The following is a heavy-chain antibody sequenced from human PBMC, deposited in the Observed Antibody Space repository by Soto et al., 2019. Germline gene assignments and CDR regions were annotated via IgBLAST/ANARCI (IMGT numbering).Heavy chain of an antibody. Sequence: GGSLRLSCAASGFTFSSYAMSWVRQAPGKGLEWVSAISGSGGSTYYADSVKGRFTISRDNSKNTLYLQMSSLRAEDTAVYYCAKEGSDYDFWSGYYTGYFDYWGQGTLVTVSS. V-gene: IGHV3-23*01. D-gene: IGHD3-3*01. J-gene: IGHJ4*02. CDR2: ISGSGGST. CDR1: GFTFSSYA. CDR3: AKEGSDYDFWSGYYTGYFDY.